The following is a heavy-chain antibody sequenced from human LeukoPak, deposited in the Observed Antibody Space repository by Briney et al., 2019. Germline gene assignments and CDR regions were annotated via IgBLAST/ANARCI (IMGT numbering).Heavy chain of an antibody. Sequence: SETLSLTCTVSGGSISSHYWSWIRQPPGKGLEWIGFISHSGSTYYNPSLKSRVTMSVDRSENQFSLKLSSVTAADTAVYYCARGLIVPSTIFDYWGQGALVTVSS. CDR3: ARGLIVPSTIFDY. CDR1: GGSISSHY. CDR2: ISHSGST. J-gene: IGHJ4*02. V-gene: IGHV4-59*04. D-gene: IGHD2-2*02.